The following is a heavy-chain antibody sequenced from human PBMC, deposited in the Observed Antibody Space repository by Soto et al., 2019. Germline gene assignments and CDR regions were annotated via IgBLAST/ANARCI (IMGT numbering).Heavy chain of an antibody. CDR1: GFSFSDYY. J-gene: IGHJ4*02. CDR2: ISGTGSNT. D-gene: IGHD3-22*01. Sequence: QVQLVESGGGLVKPGGSLSLSCAASGFSFSDYYMSWIRQAPGKGLEWVSYISGTGSNTYYADSVKGRFTISRDNAKNSLFLQMNSLRVEDTAVYYCARRSGSSGYYGVDFWGQGTLVTVSS. V-gene: IGHV3-11*01. CDR3: ARRSGSSGYYGVDF.